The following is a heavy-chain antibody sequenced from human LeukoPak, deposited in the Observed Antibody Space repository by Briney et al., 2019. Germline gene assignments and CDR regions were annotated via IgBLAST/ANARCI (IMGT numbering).Heavy chain of an antibody. CDR1: GDSISSSY. CDR3: ARGSDAFDI. Sequence: SETLSLTCTVSGDSISSSYWSWIRQPPGKGLEWIGYIYYSGSTNYNPSLKSRVTISLDTSKNQFSLKVSSVTAADTAVYYCARGSDAFDIWGQGTMVTVSS. J-gene: IGHJ3*02. V-gene: IGHV4-59*08. CDR2: IYYSGST.